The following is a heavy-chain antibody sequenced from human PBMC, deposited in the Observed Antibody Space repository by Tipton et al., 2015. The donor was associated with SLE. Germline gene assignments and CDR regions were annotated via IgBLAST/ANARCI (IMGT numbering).Heavy chain of an antibody. CDR3: AKNSGSYYFDD. Sequence: TLSLTCTVSGGSISSGDYYWSWIRQPPGKGLEWIGYIYYSGSTNYNPSLKSRVTISVDTSKNLFSLKLSSVTAADTAVYYCAKNSGSYYFDDWGQGTLVTVSS. V-gene: IGHV4-30-4*01. J-gene: IGHJ4*02. D-gene: IGHD3-10*01. CDR2: IYYSGST. CDR1: GGSISSGDYY.